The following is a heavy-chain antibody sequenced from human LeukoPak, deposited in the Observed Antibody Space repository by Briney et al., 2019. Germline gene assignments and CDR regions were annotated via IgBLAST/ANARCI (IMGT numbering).Heavy chain of an antibody. CDR1: GFTFSSYS. Sequence: GGSLRLSCAASGFTFSSYSMNWVRQAPGKGLEWVSFISSSSSYIYYADSVKGRFTISRDKAKNSLYLQVNSLRAEDTAVYYCARDFWSGCDYWGQGTLVTVSS. CDR2: ISSSSSYI. CDR3: ARDFWSGCDY. J-gene: IGHJ4*02. V-gene: IGHV3-21*01. D-gene: IGHD3-3*01.